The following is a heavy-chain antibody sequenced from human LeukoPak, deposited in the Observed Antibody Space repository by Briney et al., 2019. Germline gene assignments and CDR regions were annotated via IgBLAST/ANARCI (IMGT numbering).Heavy chain of an antibody. J-gene: IGHJ4*02. D-gene: IGHD2-2*02. V-gene: IGHV3-20*04. CDR1: GFTFDDYG. Sequence: WGSLTLSCAASGFTFDDYGMSWGRLAPRTGLEWVSGINWNAGSTGYADSVKGRFTISRDNAKNSLYLQMNSLGAEDTALYYCARSPRGIVVVPAAIPNYLDHWGQGTLVTVSS. CDR2: INWNAGST. CDR3: ARSPRGIVVVPAAIPNYLDH.